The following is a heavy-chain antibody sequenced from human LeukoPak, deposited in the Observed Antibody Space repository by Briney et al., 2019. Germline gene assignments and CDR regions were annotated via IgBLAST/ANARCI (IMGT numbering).Heavy chain of an antibody. Sequence: GGSLRLSCAASGFTFSSYAMSWVRQAPGKGLEWVSAISGSGGITYYADSVKGRFTISRDNSTNPLYLQMNSLRAEDTAVYYCAKEDKRGYSGYDRLDYWGQGTLVTVSS. CDR2: ISGSGGIT. J-gene: IGHJ4*02. V-gene: IGHV3-23*01. CDR1: GFTFSSYA. D-gene: IGHD5-12*01. CDR3: AKEDKRGYSGYDRLDY.